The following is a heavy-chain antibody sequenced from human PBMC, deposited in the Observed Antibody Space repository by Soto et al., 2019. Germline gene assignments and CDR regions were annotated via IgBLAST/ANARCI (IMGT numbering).Heavy chain of an antibody. V-gene: IGHV3-30-3*01. CDR3: ARGPVGATYYYYRLDV. J-gene: IGHJ6*02. Sequence: GGSLRLSCAASAFTFNTYAMHWVRQAPGKGLEWVAVISYDGTNKYYAASVKGRFYISRDNSKNTEYLQTNSLRPEDTAVYYCARGPVGATYYYYRLDVWGQGTTVTVSS. D-gene: IGHD3-10*01. CDR2: ISYDGTNK. CDR1: AFTFNTYA.